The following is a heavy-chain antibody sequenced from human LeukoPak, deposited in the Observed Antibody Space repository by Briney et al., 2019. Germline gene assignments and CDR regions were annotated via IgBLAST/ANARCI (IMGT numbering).Heavy chain of an antibody. J-gene: IGHJ4*02. D-gene: IGHD2-2*01. CDR3: ARHARFCTSTSCYDY. CDR1: GGSISTYY. V-gene: IGHV4-4*09. CDR2: IYASGSA. Sequence: PSETLSLTCTVSGGSISTYYWSWFRQPPGKGLEWIGYIYASGSANYNPSLKSRVTISVDTSKSQVSLKLTSVTAADTAVYYCARHARFCTSTSCYDYWGQGTLVTVSS.